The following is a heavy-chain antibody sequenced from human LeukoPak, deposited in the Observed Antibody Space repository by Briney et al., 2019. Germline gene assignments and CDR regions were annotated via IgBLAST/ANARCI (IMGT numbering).Heavy chain of an antibody. CDR1: GDSISNYY. J-gene: IGHJ4*02. V-gene: IGHV4-59*01. CDR3: ARAEKAVTGTLDS. Sequence: SEPLSLTCTVSGDSISNYYWSWIRQSPGKEQEWIGYMYNRGCTISNPSLKSRVTISTDTSKNQFSLRLTSVTAADTAVYYCARAEKAVTGTLDSWGQGTLITVSS. D-gene: IGHD6-19*01. CDR2: MYNRGCT.